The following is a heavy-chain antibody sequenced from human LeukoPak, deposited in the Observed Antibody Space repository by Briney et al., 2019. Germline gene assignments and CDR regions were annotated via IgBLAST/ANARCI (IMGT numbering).Heavy chain of an antibody. CDR3: ARRNAMDV. V-gene: IGHV3-7*03. Sequence: QTGGSLRLSCAASGFTFSSYAMSWVRQAPGKGLEWVANINRDGSERYYVDSVKGRFTISRDDAKSSLYLQMNSLRAEDTAVYYCARRNAMDVWGQGTTVIVFS. J-gene: IGHJ6*02. CDR2: INRDGSER. CDR1: GFTFSSYA.